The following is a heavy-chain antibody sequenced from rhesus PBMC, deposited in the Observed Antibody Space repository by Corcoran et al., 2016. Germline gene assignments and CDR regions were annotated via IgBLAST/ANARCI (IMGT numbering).Heavy chain of an antibody. J-gene: IGHJ4*01. CDR2: ISGSNAAT. CDR3: ARGSTVDY. CDR1: GGSVSSGPW. Sequence: QVQLQESGPGLVKPSETLSLTCAVSGGSVSSGPWWNWIRQPPGKGLEWIGYISGSNAATYYNPSLKSRVTFARDTYKNNFSRRLNAVTAADTAVYYCARGSTVDYWCPGVLVTVAS. V-gene: IGHV4-65*01.